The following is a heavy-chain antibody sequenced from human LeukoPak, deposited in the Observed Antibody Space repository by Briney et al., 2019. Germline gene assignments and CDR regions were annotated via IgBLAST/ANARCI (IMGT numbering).Heavy chain of an antibody. D-gene: IGHD5-12*01. CDR2: INPNSGGT. CDR3: ARVLARTYYYYMDV. V-gene: IGHV1-2*02. CDR1: GYTFTGYY. Sequence: ASVKVSCKASGYTFTGYYMHWVRQAPGQGLEWMGWINPNSGGTNYAQKFQGRVTMTRDTSISTAYMELSRLRSDDTAVYYCARVLARTYYYYMDVWGKGTTVTVSS. J-gene: IGHJ6*03.